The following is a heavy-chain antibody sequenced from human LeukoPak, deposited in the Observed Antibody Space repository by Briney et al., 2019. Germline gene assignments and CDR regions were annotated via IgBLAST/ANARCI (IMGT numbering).Heavy chain of an antibody. CDR1: GGSISSSSYY. CDR2: IYYSGST. Sequence: KPSETLSLTCTVSGGSISSSSYYWGWIRQPPGKGLERIGSIYYSGSTYYNPSLKSRVTISVDTSKSQFSLRLTSVTAADTAVYYCARHVRFLEWLSLYYFDYWGQGTLVTVSS. J-gene: IGHJ4*02. D-gene: IGHD3-3*01. V-gene: IGHV4-39*01. CDR3: ARHVRFLEWLSLYYFDY.